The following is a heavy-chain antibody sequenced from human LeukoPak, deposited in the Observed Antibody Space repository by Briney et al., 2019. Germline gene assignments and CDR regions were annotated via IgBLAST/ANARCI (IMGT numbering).Heavy chain of an antibody. CDR3: ARANYGSGYVFDY. Sequence: GGSLRLSCAASGFTFSSYAMSWVRQAPGKGLEWVSAISGSGGSTYYTDSVKGRFTISRDNAKNSLYLQMSSLRAEDTAVYFCARANYGSGYVFDYWGQGTLVTVSS. CDR1: GFTFSSYA. D-gene: IGHD3-10*01. V-gene: IGHV3-23*01. J-gene: IGHJ4*02. CDR2: ISGSGGST.